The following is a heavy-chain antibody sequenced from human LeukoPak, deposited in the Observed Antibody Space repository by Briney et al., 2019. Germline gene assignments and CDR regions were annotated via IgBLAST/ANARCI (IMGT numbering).Heavy chain of an antibody. Sequence: GGSLRLSCAASGFTFDDYAMHWVRQAPGKGLEWVSGISWNSGSIGYADSVKGRFTISRDNAKNSLYLQMNSLRAEDTAVYYCARVWFGELLPHLDYWGQGTLVTVSS. CDR3: ARVWFGELLPHLDY. CDR1: GFTFDDYA. CDR2: ISWNSGSI. V-gene: IGHV3-9*01. D-gene: IGHD3-10*01. J-gene: IGHJ4*02.